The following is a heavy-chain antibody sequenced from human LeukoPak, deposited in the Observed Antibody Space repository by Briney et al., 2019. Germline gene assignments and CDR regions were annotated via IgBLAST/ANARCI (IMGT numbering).Heavy chain of an antibody. CDR3: ARDSDGDLDY. Sequence: PGGSLRLSCAASGFTFSRYGMHWVRQAPGKGLEWVAFIRYDESNKFYADSVKGRFTVSRDNAENSLYLQMNSLRAEDTAVYHCARDSDGDLDYWGQGILVTVSS. J-gene: IGHJ4*02. V-gene: IGHV3-30*02. CDR2: IRYDESNK. D-gene: IGHD4-17*01. CDR1: GFTFSRYG.